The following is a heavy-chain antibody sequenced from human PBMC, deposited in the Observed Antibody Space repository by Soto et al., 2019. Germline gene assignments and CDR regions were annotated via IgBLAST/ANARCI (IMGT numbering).Heavy chain of an antibody. CDR3: ARDLGDYYDSSGHAFDV. J-gene: IGHJ3*01. D-gene: IGHD3-22*01. V-gene: IGHV1-69*01. CDR2: IIPIFGTA. Sequence: QVQLVQSGAEVKKPGSSVKVSCKASGGTFSSYAISWVRQAPGQGLEWMGGIIPIFGTANYAQKFQGRVTITADESTSTAYMELSSLRSEDTAVYYCARDLGDYYDSSGHAFDVWGQGTMVTVSS. CDR1: GGTFSSYA.